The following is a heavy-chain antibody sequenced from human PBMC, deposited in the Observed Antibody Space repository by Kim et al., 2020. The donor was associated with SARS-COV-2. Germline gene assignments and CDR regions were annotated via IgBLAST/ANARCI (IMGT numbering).Heavy chain of an antibody. Sequence: GGSLRLSCAASGFTFSDYYMSWIRQAPGKGLEWVSYISSSGSTIYYADSVKGRFTISRDNAKNSLYLQMNSLRAEDTAVYYCARDKVDEAGMDYYYGMDVWGQGTTVTVSS. D-gene: IGHD6-13*01. CDR1: GFTFSDYY. V-gene: IGHV3-11*01. CDR2: ISSSGSTI. J-gene: IGHJ6*02. CDR3: ARDKVDEAGMDYYYGMDV.